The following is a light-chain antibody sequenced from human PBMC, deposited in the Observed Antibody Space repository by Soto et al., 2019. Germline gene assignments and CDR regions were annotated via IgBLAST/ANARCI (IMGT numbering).Light chain of an antibody. Sequence: EIVLTQSPATLSLSPGERATLSCRASQSVSSHLAWYQKKPGQAPRLLIYDASKRATGIPARFSGSGSGTDFTLTISSLEPEDFVVFYCYQYGSTPPTFGQGTKVEIK. CDR1: QSVSSH. CDR2: DAS. J-gene: IGKJ1*01. V-gene: IGKV3-11*01. CDR3: YQYGSTPPT.